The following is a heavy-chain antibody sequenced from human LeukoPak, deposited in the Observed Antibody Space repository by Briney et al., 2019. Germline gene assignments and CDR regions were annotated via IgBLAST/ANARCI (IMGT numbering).Heavy chain of an antibody. CDR1: GFTFSDYY. CDR3: ARIYSGYDYYYYYYMDV. D-gene: IGHD5-12*01. J-gene: IGHJ6*03. V-gene: IGHV3-11*04. Sequence: GGSLRLSCAASGFTFSDYYMSWIRQAPGKGLEWVSYISSSGSTIYYAGSVKGRFTISRDNAKNSLYLQMNSLRAEDTAVYYCARIYSGYDYYYYYYMDVWGKGTTVTVSS. CDR2: ISSSGSTI.